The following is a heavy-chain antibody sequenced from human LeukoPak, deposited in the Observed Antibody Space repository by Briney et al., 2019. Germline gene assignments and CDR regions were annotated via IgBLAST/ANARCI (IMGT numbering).Heavy chain of an antibody. J-gene: IGHJ4*02. Sequence: SETLSLTCTVSGGSISSSSYYWGWIRQPPGKGLEWIGSIYYSGSTYYIPSLKSRLTISLDTSKIQFSLNLSSVTAADTAVYYCARVSAWPYYFDYWGQGTLVTVSS. CDR1: GGSISSSSYY. V-gene: IGHV4-39*07. CDR3: ARVSAWPYYFDY. CDR2: IYYSGST.